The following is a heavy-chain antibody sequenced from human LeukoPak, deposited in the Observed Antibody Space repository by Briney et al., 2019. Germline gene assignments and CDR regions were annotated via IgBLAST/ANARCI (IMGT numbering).Heavy chain of an antibody. Sequence: GGSLRLSCAASGFTFSSYWMSWVRQAPGKGLEWVANIKQDGSEKYHVDSVKGRFTISRDNAKNSLYLQMNGLRAEDTAVYYCARSAFYYGMDVWGQGTTVTVAS. CDR3: ARSAFYYGMDV. V-gene: IGHV3-7*01. CDR2: IKQDGSEK. CDR1: GFTFSSYW. J-gene: IGHJ6*02.